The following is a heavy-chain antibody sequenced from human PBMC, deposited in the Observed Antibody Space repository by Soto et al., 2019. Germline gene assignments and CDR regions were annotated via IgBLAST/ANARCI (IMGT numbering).Heavy chain of an antibody. Sequence: QVQLVQSGAEVKKPGASVKVSCKASGYTFTSYAMHWVRQAPGQRLEWMGWINAGNGNTKYSQKFQGRVTITRDTSPRTGLLELSSLRSEDTAVYYCARDLLFDYWGQGTLVTVSS. V-gene: IGHV1-3*01. CDR2: INAGNGNT. J-gene: IGHJ4*02. CDR1: GYTFTSYA. CDR3: ARDLLFDY.